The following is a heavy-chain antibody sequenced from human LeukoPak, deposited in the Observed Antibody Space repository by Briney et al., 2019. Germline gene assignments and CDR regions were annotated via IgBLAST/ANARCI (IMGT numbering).Heavy chain of an antibody. Sequence: NASETLSLTCTVSGGSISDSRTWGWVRQPPGKGLEWIANIHSDGRTASNPSLRSRLTISQDTSKNQFSLKVSSVTAADTAFYYCARVLTAAGLDHWGQGTPVTVSS. CDR2: IHSDGRT. J-gene: IGHJ4*02. D-gene: IGHD6-25*01. CDR3: ARVLTAAGLDH. V-gene: IGHV4-39*07. CDR1: GGSISDSRT.